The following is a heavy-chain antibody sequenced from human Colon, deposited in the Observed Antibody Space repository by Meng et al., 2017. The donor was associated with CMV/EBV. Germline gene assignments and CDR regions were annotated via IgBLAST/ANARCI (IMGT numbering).Heavy chain of an antibody. J-gene: IGHJ6*02. Sequence: GESLKISCAASGFTFSTYDMHWVRQATGKGLEWVSGIGTTGDTYYAGSVKGRFTISGENAKNTLYLQMNSLTAGDTAVYYCVRENLPPRRLDVWGQGTTVTVSS. CDR2: IGTTGDT. CDR3: VRENLPPRRLDV. D-gene: IGHD1-14*01. V-gene: IGHV3-13*01. CDR1: GFTFSTYD.